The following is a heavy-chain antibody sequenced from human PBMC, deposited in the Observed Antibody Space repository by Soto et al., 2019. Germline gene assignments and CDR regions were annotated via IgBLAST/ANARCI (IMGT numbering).Heavy chain of an antibody. CDR2: ISDSGDTT. D-gene: IGHD4-17*01. J-gene: IGHJ2*01. Sequence: VQLLQSGGGLVQPGGSLRLSCAASGFTFNTYDMTWVRQAPGKGLEWVSSISDSGDTTFYAGSVKGRFTITRDNSKNMLFLQMNSLRAEDTAEYYCAKDPTETTSGWYFDLWGRGTLVTVSS. CDR3: AKDPTETTSGWYFDL. V-gene: IGHV3-23*01. CDR1: GFTFNTYD.